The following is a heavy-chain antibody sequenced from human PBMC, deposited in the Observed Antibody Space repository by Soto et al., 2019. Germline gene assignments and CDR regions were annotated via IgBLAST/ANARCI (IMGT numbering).Heavy chain of an antibody. J-gene: IGHJ5*02. V-gene: IGHV4-34*01. CDR3: ARRAVVVAARENWFDP. Sequence: PSETLSLTCAVYGGSFSGYYWSWIRQPPGKGLEWIGEINHSGSTNYNPSLKSRVTISVDTSKNQFSLKLSSVTAADTAVYYCARRAVVVAARENWFDPWGQGTLVTVSS. CDR2: INHSGST. CDR1: GGSFSGYY. D-gene: IGHD2-15*01.